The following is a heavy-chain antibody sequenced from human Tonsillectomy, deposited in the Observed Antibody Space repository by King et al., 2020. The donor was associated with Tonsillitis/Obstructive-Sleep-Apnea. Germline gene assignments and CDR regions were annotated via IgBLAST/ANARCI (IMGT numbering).Heavy chain of an antibody. V-gene: IGHV3-23*04. Sequence: VQLVESGGGLVQPGGSLRLSCAASGFTFSTYAMSWVRQAPGKGLEWVSVISGSGGSTYYADSVKGRFTISRDNSRTTLYLQMNSLRAEDTAVYYCAKDLVSYYDISVYDAFDIWGQGTMVTVSS. CDR2: ISGSGGST. CDR3: AKDLVSYYDISVYDAFDI. CDR1: GFTFSTYA. D-gene: IGHD3-22*01. J-gene: IGHJ3*02.